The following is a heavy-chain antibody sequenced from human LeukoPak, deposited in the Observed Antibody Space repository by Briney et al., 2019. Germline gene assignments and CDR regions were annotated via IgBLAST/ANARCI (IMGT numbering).Heavy chain of an antibody. V-gene: IGHV3-33*08. J-gene: IGHJ3*02. CDR2: IWYDGSNK. CDR1: GFTFSSYA. Sequence: GRSLRLSCAAFGFTFSSYAMHWVRQAPGKGLEWVAAIWYDGSNKHYADSVKGRFTISRDNSKNTLYLQMNSLRAEDTAVYYCAREYYYDSSLAFDIWGQGTMVTVSS. D-gene: IGHD3-22*01. CDR3: AREYYYDSSLAFDI.